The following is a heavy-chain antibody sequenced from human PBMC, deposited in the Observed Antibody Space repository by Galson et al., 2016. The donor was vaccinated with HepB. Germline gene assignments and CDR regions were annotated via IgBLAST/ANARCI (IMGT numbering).Heavy chain of an antibody. J-gene: IGHJ3*02. CDR1: GGSLSNYG. CDR3: ARDLATETTDAFDI. Sequence: SVKVSCKASGGSLSNYGLSWVRQAPGQGLEWMGWISGYNGRAMYAQEFQDRVTLTIDTSTTTASMEVNRLTSDDTAMYYCARDLATETTDAFDIWGQGTMVTVS. D-gene: IGHD1-1*01. CDR2: ISGYNGRA. V-gene: IGHV1-18*01.